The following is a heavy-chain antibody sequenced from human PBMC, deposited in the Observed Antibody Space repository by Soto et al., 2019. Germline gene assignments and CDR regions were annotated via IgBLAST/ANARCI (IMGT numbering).Heavy chain of an antibody. CDR3: ARGDEAITILGVAPYYFDY. J-gene: IGHJ4*02. CDR2: ISAYNGNT. V-gene: IGHV1-18*01. Sequence: ASVKVSCKASGYTFTSYGISWVRQAPGQGLEWMGWISAYNGNTSYAQKLQGRVTMTTDTSTSTAYMELRSLRSDDTAVYYCARGDEAITILGVAPYYFDYRGQTVLVTVSS. CDR1: GYTFTSYG. D-gene: IGHD3-3*01.